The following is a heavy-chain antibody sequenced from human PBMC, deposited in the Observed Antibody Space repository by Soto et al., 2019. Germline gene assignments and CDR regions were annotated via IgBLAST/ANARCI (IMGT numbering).Heavy chain of an antibody. CDR1: GFTFSSYG. V-gene: IGHV3-33*01. J-gene: IGHJ4*02. CDR3: ARGRPRYRYYFDY. Sequence: GGSLRLSCAASGFTFSSYGMHWVRQAPGKGLEWVAVIWYDGSNKYYADSVKGRFTISRDNSKNTLYLQMNSLRAEDTAVYYCARGRPRYRYYFDYWGQGTLVTVSS. D-gene: IGHD5-18*01. CDR2: IWYDGSNK.